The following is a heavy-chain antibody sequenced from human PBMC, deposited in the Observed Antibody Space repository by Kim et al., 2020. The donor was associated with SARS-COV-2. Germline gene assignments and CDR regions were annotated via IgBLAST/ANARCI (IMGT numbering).Heavy chain of an antibody. Sequence: ASVKVSCKASGYTFTSYAMHWVRQAPGQRLEWMGWINAGNGNTKYSQKFQGRVTITRDTSASTAYMELSSLRSEDTAVYYCARDVVVAAKGWFDPWGQGTLVTVSS. CDR2: INAGNGNT. J-gene: IGHJ5*02. D-gene: IGHD2-15*01. CDR3: ARDVVVAAKGWFDP. CDR1: GYTFTSYA. V-gene: IGHV1-3*01.